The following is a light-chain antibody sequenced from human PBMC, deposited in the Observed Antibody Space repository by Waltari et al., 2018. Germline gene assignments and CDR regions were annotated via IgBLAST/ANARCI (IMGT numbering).Light chain of an antibody. CDR2: DVN. CDR1: SNDVGGYNY. J-gene: IGLJ3*02. V-gene: IGLV2-11*01. CDR3: SSYAGRNSFNWV. Sequence: QSALTQPRSVSGSPGQSVTISCTGTSNDVGGYNYVSWYQQHPGKAPKFIIYDVNRRPSGVPDRFSGSKSGNTASLTISGLQAEDEADYYCSSYAGRNSFNWVFGGGTKLTVL.